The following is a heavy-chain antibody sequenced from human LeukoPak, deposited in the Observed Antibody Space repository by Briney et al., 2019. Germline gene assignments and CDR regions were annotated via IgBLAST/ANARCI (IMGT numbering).Heavy chain of an antibody. CDR2: IYYSGST. J-gene: IGHJ3*02. Sequence: PSQTLSLTCTGSGGSIRSGGYYWSWIRQHPGKGLEWIGYIYYSGSTYYNPSLKSRVTISVDTSKNQFSLKLSSVTAADTAVYYCAREVERLGSSGSWYAFDIWGQGTMVTVSS. D-gene: IGHD3-10*01. V-gene: IGHV4-31*03. CDR3: AREVERLGSSGSWYAFDI. CDR1: GGSIRSGGYY.